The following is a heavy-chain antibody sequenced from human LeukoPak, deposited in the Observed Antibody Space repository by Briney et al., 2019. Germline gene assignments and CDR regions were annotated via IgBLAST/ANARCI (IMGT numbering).Heavy chain of an antibody. V-gene: IGHV1-18*01. CDR2: ISAYNGNT. Sequence: ASVKVSCKASGYTFTSYGLSWVRQAPGQGLEWMGWISAYNGNTNYAQKLQGRVTMTTDTSTSTAYMELRSLRSDDTAVYYCARDPPRVGAIFGMDVWGQGTTVTVSS. CDR1: GYTFTSYG. CDR3: ARDPPRVGAIFGMDV. J-gene: IGHJ6*02. D-gene: IGHD1-26*01.